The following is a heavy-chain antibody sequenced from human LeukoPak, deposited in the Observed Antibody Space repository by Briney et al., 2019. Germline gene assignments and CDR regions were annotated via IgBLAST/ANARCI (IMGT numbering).Heavy chain of an antibody. Sequence: GGSLRLSCAASGFTFSSYAMSWVRQAPGKGLEWVSGISWNSGSIGYADSVKGRFTISRDNAKNSLYLQMNSLRAEDTALYYCAKGRYQLLKGYGMDVWGQGTTVTVSS. CDR1: GFTFSSYA. CDR3: AKGRYQLLKGYGMDV. V-gene: IGHV3-9*01. CDR2: ISWNSGSI. J-gene: IGHJ6*02. D-gene: IGHD2-2*01.